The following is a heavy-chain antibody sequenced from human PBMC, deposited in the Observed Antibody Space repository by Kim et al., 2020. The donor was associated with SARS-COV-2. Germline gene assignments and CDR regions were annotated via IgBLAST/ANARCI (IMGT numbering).Heavy chain of an antibody. V-gene: IGHV5-51*01. D-gene: IGHD3-10*01. J-gene: IGHJ5*02. Sequence: SPSFQGQVTISADKSISTAYLQWSSLKASDTAMYYCARRGMDYGQNWFDPWGQGTLVTVSS. CDR3: ARRGMDYGQNWFDP.